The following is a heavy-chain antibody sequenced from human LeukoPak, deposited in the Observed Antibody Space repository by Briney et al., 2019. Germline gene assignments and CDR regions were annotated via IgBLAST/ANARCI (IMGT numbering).Heavy chain of an antibody. D-gene: IGHD2-15*01. CDR2: ISSSSSYI. J-gene: IGHJ4*02. CDR1: GFTFSSYS. V-gene: IGHV3-21*01. CDR3: ARDSTYATRFDY. Sequence: GGSLRLSCAASGFTFSSYSMNWVRQAPGKGLEWVSSISSSSSYIYYADSVKGRFTISRDNSKNTLYLQMNILRAEDTAVYYCARDSTYATRFDYWGQGTLVTVSS.